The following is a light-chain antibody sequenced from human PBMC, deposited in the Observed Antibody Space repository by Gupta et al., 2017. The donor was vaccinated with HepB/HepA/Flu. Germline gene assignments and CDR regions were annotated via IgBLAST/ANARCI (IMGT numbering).Light chain of an antibody. CDR2: GAS. CDR1: QSVYSN. CDR3: QQYDTWPLT. V-gene: IGKV3-15*01. Sequence: MTQSPTTLSVSPRERVTLSSRASQSVYSNSAWYQQKPGQSPRLLIYGASTRVTGFTARFSGSGSGTEFTLTIGSLQSEDFAVYYCQQYDTWPLTFGGGTKVEIK. J-gene: IGKJ4*01.